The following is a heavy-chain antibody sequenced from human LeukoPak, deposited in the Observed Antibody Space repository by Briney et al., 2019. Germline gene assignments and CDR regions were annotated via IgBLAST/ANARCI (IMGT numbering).Heavy chain of an antibody. CDR3: ARAPRVLFDY. D-gene: IGHD4/OR15-4a*01. CDR2: INHSGST. CDR1: GGSFSGYY. Sequence: SETLSLTCAVYGGSFSGYYWSWIRQPPGKGLEWIREINHSGSTNYNPSLKSRVTISVDTSKNQFSLKLSSVTAADTAVYYCARAPRVLFDYWGQGTLVTVSS. J-gene: IGHJ4*02. V-gene: IGHV4-34*01.